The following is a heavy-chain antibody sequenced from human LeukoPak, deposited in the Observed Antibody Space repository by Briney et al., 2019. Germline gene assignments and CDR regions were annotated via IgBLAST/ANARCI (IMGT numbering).Heavy chain of an antibody. Sequence: GESLKISCKGSGYNFTNYWIDWVRQMPGKGPEWMGIIYPDDSDTRYSPSFQGQVTISADKSISTASLQWSSLKASDTAMYYCAMRTGGYYYGMDVWGQGTTVTVSS. CDR3: AMRTGGYYYGMDV. J-gene: IGHJ6*02. V-gene: IGHV5-51*01. CDR1: GYNFTNYW. CDR2: IYPDDSDT. D-gene: IGHD1-14*01.